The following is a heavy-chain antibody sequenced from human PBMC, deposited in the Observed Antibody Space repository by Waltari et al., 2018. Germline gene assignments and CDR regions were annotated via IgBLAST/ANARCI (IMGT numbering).Heavy chain of an antibody. J-gene: IGHJ4*02. CDR3: ARVHYDFWSGYYI. Sequence: QMQLVQSGAEVKKPGASVKVSCKASGYPFRDYDINWVRQATGNGLEWMGWINPKSGNTVSAQNFQDRVTITRDPSTSTVYMELSSLRSDDAAVYYCARVHYDFWSGYYIWGQGTLVTVPS. V-gene: IGHV1-8*02. CDR1: GYPFRDYD. CDR2: INPKSGNT. D-gene: IGHD3-3*01.